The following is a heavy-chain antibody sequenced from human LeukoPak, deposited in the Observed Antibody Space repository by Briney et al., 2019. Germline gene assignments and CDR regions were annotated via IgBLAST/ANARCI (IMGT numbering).Heavy chain of an antibody. J-gene: IGHJ6*02. CDR3: ARASRGVQVYGMNV. CDR1: GFTFSSYW. CDR2: IKQDGSEK. V-gene: IGHV3-7*01. D-gene: IGHD3-16*01. Sequence: QSGGSLRLSCAASGFTFSSYWMSWVRQAPGKGLEWVANIKQDGSEKYYVDSVKGRFTISRDNAKNSLYLQMNSLRAEDTAVYYCARASRGVQVYGMNVWGQGTTVTVSS.